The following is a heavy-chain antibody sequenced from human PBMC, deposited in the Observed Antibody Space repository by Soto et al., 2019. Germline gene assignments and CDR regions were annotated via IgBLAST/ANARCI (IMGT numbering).Heavy chain of an antibody. CDR1: GDTFSSYY. Sequence: GASVKVSCKASGDTFSSYYIHWVRQAPGQGPEWMGIINPSGGSTSYAQKFQGRVTMTRDTSTSTVYMELSSLRSEDTAVYYCARERDPFSSSWTLEYWGQGTLVTVSS. J-gene: IGHJ4*02. V-gene: IGHV1-46*01. CDR3: ARERDPFSSSWTLEY. CDR2: INPSGGST. D-gene: IGHD6-13*01.